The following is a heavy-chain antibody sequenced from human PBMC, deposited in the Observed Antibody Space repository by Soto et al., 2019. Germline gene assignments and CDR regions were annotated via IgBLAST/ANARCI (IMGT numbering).Heavy chain of an antibody. CDR2: IYKSATT. D-gene: IGHD2-15*01. CDR3: ARGRYCLTGRCFPNWFDS. V-gene: IGHV4-30-4*01. J-gene: IGHJ5*01. CDR1: GDSISTVDYF. Sequence: SETLSLTCSVSGDSISTVDYFWAWIRQPPGQALEYIGYIYKSATTYYNPSFESRVAISLGTSKSQFSLNVTSVTAADTAVYFCARGRYCLTGRCFPNWFDSWGQGTLVTVSS.